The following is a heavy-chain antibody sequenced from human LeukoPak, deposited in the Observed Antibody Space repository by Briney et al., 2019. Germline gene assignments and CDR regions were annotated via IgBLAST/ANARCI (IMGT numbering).Heavy chain of an antibody. Sequence: SETLSLTCAVYGGSFSGYYWSWIRQPPGKGLEWIGEINHSGSTNYNPSLKSRVTISVDTSKNQFSLKLSSVTAADTAVYYCASSGWYEGGIDWGQGTLVTVSP. CDR2: INHSGST. D-gene: IGHD6-19*01. CDR3: ASSGWYEGGID. V-gene: IGHV4-34*01. CDR1: GGSFSGYY. J-gene: IGHJ4*02.